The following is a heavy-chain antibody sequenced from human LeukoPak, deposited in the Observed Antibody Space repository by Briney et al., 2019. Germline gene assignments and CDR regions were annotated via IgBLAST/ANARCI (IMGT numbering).Heavy chain of an antibody. CDR2: IRSKANSYAT. V-gene: IGHV3-73*01. D-gene: IGHD5-24*01. CDR3: TRLHRGWLQYPDAFDI. J-gene: IGHJ3*02. Sequence: PGGSLRLSCAASGFTVSSNYMTWVRQASGKGLECVGRIRSKANSYATAYAASVKGRFTISRDDSKNTAYLQMNSLKTEDTAVYYCTRLHRGWLQYPDAFDIWGQGTMVTVSS. CDR1: GFTVSSNY.